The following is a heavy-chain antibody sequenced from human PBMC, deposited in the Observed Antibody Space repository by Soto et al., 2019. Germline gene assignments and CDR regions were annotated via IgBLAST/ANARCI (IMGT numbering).Heavy chain of an antibody. V-gene: IGHV3-53*01. D-gene: IGHD6-19*01. CDR2: IYSGGST. CDR3: ARVAMEEAVAHYYYYYGMDV. Sequence: GGSPRLSCAASGFTVSSNYMSWVRQAPGKGLEWVSVIYSGGSTYYADSVKGRFTISRDNSKNTLYLQMNSLRAEDTAVYYCARVAMEEAVAHYYYYYGMDVWGQGTTVTVSS. CDR1: GFTVSSNY. J-gene: IGHJ6*02.